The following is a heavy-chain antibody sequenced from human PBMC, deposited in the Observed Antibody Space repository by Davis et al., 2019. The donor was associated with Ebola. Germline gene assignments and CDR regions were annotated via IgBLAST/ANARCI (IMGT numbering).Heavy chain of an antibody. V-gene: IGHV3-49*04. J-gene: IGHJ6*02. CDR2: IRSKAFGGKP. D-gene: IGHD2-2*01. CDR1: GFTFADYA. CDR3: SRDLKYRPPSYYDGMDV. Sequence: GESLKISCRVSGFTFADYAINWVRQAPGKGLEWVGFIRSKAFGGKPAYAASVKGRFTISRDDSNSIAYLQLDSLKTEDTGVYYCSRDLKYRPPSYYDGMDVWGQGTKVTVSS.